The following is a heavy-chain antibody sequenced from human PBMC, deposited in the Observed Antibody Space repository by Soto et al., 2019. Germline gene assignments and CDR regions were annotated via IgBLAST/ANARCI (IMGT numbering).Heavy chain of an antibody. D-gene: IGHD3-22*01. Sequence: PSETLSLTCTVSGGSISSGDYYWSWILQPPGKGLEWIGYIYYSGSTYYNPSLKSRVTISVDTSKNQFSLKLSSVTAADTAVYYCARAQAYDSSGYYRIHYFDYCGQGTRVTVSS. CDR1: GGSISSGDYY. V-gene: IGHV4-30-4*01. J-gene: IGHJ4*02. CDR3: ARAQAYDSSGYYRIHYFDY. CDR2: IYYSGST.